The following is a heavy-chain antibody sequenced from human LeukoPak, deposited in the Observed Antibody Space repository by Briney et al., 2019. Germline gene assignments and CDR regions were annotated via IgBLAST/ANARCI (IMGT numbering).Heavy chain of an antibody. Sequence: PGGSLRLSCAASGFTFSDYYMSWIRQAPGKGLEWVSYISSSSSYTNYADSVKGRFTISRDNAKNSLYLQMNSLRAEDTAVYYCARDLKSRVGEAFDIWGQGTMVTVSS. CDR1: GFTFSDYY. V-gene: IGHV3-11*06. D-gene: IGHD2-15*01. CDR2: ISSSSSYT. J-gene: IGHJ3*02. CDR3: ARDLKSRVGEAFDI.